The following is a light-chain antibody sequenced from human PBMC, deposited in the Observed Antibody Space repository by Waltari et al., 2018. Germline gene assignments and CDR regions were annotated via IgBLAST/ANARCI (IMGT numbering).Light chain of an antibody. V-gene: IGKV1-9*01. J-gene: IGKJ4*01. CDR2: GAS. Sequence: QLTQSPSSLSASVGDRVTITCRASQVIANFLAWYQQKPGQAPKLLIYGASNLQTGVPSRFSGSGFGTDFSLTISSLQPEDFATYYCQQLNSYLPFGGGTKVEIK. CDR3: QQLNSYLP. CDR1: QVIANF.